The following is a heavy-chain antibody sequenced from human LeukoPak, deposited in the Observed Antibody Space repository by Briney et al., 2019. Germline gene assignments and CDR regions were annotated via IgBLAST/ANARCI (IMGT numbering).Heavy chain of an antibody. V-gene: IGHV3-23*01. Sequence: GGSLRLSCAASGFTFSNYAMTWARQAPGKGLEWVSAISVSGDSTYYADSVKGRFAISRDNSQNTLHLQMNSLRAEDTAVYYCAKGMTIQLAKYYFDYWGQGTLVTVSS. CDR3: AKGMTIQLAKYYFDY. J-gene: IGHJ4*02. CDR2: ISVSGDST. D-gene: IGHD4/OR15-4a*01. CDR1: GFTFSNYA.